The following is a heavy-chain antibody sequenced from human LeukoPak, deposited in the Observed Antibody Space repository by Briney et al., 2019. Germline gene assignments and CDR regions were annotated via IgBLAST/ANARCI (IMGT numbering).Heavy chain of an antibody. V-gene: IGHV1-18*01. CDR3: ARDGVGKVLRFGELGFDP. D-gene: IGHD3-10*01. CDR1: GHTFTSYG. CDR2: ISAYNGNT. J-gene: IGHJ5*02. Sequence: ASVKVSCKASGHTFTSYGISWVRQAPGQGLEWMGWISAYNGNTNYAQKLQGRVTMTTDTSTSTAYMELRSLRSDDTAVYYCARDGVGKVLRFGELGFDPWGQGTLVTVSS.